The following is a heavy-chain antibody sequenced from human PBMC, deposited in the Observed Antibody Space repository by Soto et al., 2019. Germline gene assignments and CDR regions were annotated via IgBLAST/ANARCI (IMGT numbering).Heavy chain of an antibody. CDR2: ISYDGSNK. Sequence: QVQLVESGGGVVQPGRSLRLSCAASGFTFSSYAMHWVRQAPGKGLEWVAVISYDGSNKYYADSVKGRFTISRDNSKNTLYLQMNSLRAEDTAVYYCARDLDSSGSDYLSQGTLVTVSS. CDR1: GFTFSSYA. CDR3: ARDLDSSGSDY. V-gene: IGHV3-30-3*01. J-gene: IGHJ4*02. D-gene: IGHD6-19*01.